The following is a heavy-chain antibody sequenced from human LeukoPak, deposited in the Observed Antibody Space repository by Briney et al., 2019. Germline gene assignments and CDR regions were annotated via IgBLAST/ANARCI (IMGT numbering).Heavy chain of an antibody. V-gene: IGHV3-21*01. CDR1: GXIFSSYS. CDR2: ISSISTYI. J-gene: IGHJ4*02. CDR3: ARFETSTVRGDEY. Sequence: GGSLRLSCAASGXIFSSYSMNWVRQAPGKGLEWVSSISSISTYILYADSVKGRFTISRDNAKNSLYLQMDSLGAEDTAVYYCARFETSTVRGDEYWGQGTLVAVSS. D-gene: IGHD3-10*02.